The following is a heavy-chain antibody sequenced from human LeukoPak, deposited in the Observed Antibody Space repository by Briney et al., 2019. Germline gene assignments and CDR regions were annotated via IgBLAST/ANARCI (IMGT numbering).Heavy chain of an antibody. J-gene: IGHJ5*02. CDR1: GYSFVSYW. CDR3: ARQGGGYDYIDPENNYFDP. Sequence: GESLKISCTASGYSFVSYWIGWVRQMPGKGLEWIGIIYLIDSETTYSPSFQGQVTISADKSINTAYLQWDSLKASDTAIYYCARQGGGYDYIDPENNYFDPWGQGTLVSVSS. V-gene: IGHV5-51*01. CDR2: IYLIDSET. D-gene: IGHD4/OR15-4a*01.